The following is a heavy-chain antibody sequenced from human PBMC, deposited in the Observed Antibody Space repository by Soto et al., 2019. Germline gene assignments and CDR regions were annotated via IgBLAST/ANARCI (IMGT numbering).Heavy chain of an antibody. J-gene: IGHJ6*03. CDR3: ARSLGSGSYYTHLQNYYYYMDV. CDR1: GGTFSSYT. Sequence: QVQLVQSGAEVKKPGSSVKVSCKASGGTFSSYTISWVRQAPGQGLEWMGRIITILGIANYAQKFQGRVTITADKSTSTAYMELSSLRSEDTAVYYCARSLGSGSYYTHLQNYYYYMDVWGKGTTVTVSS. CDR2: IITILGIA. D-gene: IGHD3-10*01. V-gene: IGHV1-69*02.